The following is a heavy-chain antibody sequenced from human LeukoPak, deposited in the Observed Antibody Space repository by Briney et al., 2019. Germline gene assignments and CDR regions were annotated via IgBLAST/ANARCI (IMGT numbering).Heavy chain of an antibody. J-gene: IGHJ4*02. D-gene: IGHD4-11*01. CDR1: GFTFSSYG. V-gene: IGHV3-48*04. CDR2: ISSSGTTI. Sequence: GSLRLSCAASGFTFSSYGMHWIRQAPGKGLEWLSYISSSGTTIYYTDSVKGRFTISRDNAKNSLYLQMNSLRAEDTAVYYCARGIRQYAKSYFDYWGQGTLVTVSS. CDR3: ARGIRQYAKSYFDY.